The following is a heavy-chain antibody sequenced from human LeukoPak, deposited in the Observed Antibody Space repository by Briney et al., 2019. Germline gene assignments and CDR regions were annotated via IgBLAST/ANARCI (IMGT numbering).Heavy chain of an antibody. CDR1: GFTFSSYA. CDR3: ARDLSFRNGDYDY. J-gene: IGHJ4*02. Sequence: GGSLRLSCAASGFTFSSYAMHWVRQAPGKGLEWVAVISYDGSNKYYADSVKGRFTISRDNSKNTLYLQMNSLRAEDTAVYYCARDLSFRNGDYDYWGQGTLVTVSS. D-gene: IGHD4-17*01. CDR2: ISYDGSNK. V-gene: IGHV3-30-3*01.